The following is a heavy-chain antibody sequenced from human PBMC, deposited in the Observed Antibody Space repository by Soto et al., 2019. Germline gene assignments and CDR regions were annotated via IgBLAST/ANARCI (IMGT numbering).Heavy chain of an antibody. D-gene: IGHD4-4*01. CDR2: ISAGGRNT. V-gene: IGHV3-23*01. Sequence: EVQLLESGGGGVQPGGFVRLSCAASGSTLRNYVMSWVRQAPGKGPEWVSGISAGGRNTYYADSVKGRFTISGDNSKSTLYLQMSSLRAEDTAVYYCAKAPYSNCCFATYNVCGQGPRVTVSS. CDR1: GSTLRNYV. J-gene: IGHJ6*02. CDR3: AKAPYSNCCFATYNV.